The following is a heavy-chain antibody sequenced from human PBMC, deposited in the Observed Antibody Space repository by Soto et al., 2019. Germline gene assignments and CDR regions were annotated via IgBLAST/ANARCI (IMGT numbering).Heavy chain of an antibody. J-gene: IGHJ3*02. CDR1: GFTFSSYG. Sequence: PGGSLRLSCAASGFTFSSYGMHWVRQAPGKGLEWVAVIWYDGSNKYYADSVKGRFTISRDNSKNTLYLQMNSLRAEDTAVYYCVYSSGYDDAFDIWGQGTMVTVSS. D-gene: IGHD3-22*01. V-gene: IGHV3-33*01. CDR2: IWYDGSNK. CDR3: VYSSGYDDAFDI.